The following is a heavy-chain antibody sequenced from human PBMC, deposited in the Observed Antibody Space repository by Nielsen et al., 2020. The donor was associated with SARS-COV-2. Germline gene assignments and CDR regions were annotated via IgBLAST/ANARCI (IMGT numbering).Heavy chain of an antibody. CDR1: GFTFSSYA. Sequence: GESLKISCAASGFTFSSYAMSWVRQAPGKGLEWVSAISGSGGSTYYADSVKGRSTISRDNSKNTLYLQMNSLRAEDTAVYYCAKDRGGYDLGYFDYWGQGTLVTVSS. J-gene: IGHJ4*02. D-gene: IGHD5-12*01. V-gene: IGHV3-23*01. CDR3: AKDRGGYDLGYFDY. CDR2: ISGSGGST.